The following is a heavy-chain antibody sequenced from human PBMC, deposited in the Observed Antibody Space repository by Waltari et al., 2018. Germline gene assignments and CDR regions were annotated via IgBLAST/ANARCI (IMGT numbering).Heavy chain of an antibody. CDR1: GGSLSSDY. V-gene: IGHV4-59*01. CDR3: ARDRGYQDY. D-gene: IGHD3-10*01. J-gene: IGHJ4*02. Sequence: QVQLQESGPGLVKPSETLSLTCTVAGGSLSSDYWRWIRPPPGKGLEWIGYIYSSGSTNYNPSLKSRVIISVDTSKNQFSLKVRSMTAADTAVYYCARDRGYQDYWGQGTLVTVSS. CDR2: IYSSGST.